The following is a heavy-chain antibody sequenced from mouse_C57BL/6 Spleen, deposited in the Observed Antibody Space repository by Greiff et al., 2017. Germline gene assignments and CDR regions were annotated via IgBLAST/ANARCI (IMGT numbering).Heavy chain of an antibody. Sequence: EVKLEESGGGLVKPGGSLKLSCAASGFTFSSYTMSWVRQTPEKRLEWVATISGGGGNTYYPDSVKGRFTISRDNAKNTLYLQMSSLRSEDTALYYCASNYDGYAMDYWGQGTSVTVSS. CDR2: ISGGGGNT. J-gene: IGHJ4*01. CDR1: GFTFSSYT. CDR3: ASNYDGYAMDY. D-gene: IGHD1-1*01. V-gene: IGHV5-9*01.